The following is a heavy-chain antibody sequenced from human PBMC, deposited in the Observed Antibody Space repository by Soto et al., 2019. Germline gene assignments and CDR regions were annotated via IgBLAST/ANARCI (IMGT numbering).Heavy chain of an antibody. Sequence: EVQLLEAGGGLVQPGGSLRLSCAASGFTFSSYAMSWVRQASGKGLEWVSAISGSGGSTYYADSVKGRFTISRDNSKNTLYLQMNSLRPEDTAVYYCANNAASSPHAFDIWGQGTMVTVSS. D-gene: IGHD6-13*01. V-gene: IGHV3-23*01. CDR3: ANNAASSPHAFDI. J-gene: IGHJ3*02. CDR1: GFTFSSYA. CDR2: ISGSGGST.